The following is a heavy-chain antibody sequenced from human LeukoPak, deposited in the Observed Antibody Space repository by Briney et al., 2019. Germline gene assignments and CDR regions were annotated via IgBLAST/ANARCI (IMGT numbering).Heavy chain of an antibody. Sequence: AGGSLRLSCAASGFTFSSYAMSWVRQAPGKGLEWVSAISGSGGSTYYADSVKGRFTISRDNSKNTLYLQMNSLRAEDTAVYYCAKPTGLRWYKDPFDYWGQGTLVTVSS. V-gene: IGHV3-23*01. CDR2: ISGSGGST. CDR3: AKPTGLRWYKDPFDY. D-gene: IGHD4-23*01. J-gene: IGHJ4*02. CDR1: GFTFSSYA.